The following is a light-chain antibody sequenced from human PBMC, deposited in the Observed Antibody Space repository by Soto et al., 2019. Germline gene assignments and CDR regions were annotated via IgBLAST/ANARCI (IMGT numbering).Light chain of an antibody. V-gene: IGLV2-14*01. CDR3: SSYTGVSTYV. J-gene: IGLJ1*01. Sequence: QSVLTQPASVSGSPGQSITISCTGTSSDIGSNNYVSWYQQHPGRAPKLIIYEVSNRPSGVSNRFSGCKSGNTASLSISGLQTGDEADYYCSSYTGVSTYVFGNGTKLTVL. CDR2: EVS. CDR1: SSDIGSNNY.